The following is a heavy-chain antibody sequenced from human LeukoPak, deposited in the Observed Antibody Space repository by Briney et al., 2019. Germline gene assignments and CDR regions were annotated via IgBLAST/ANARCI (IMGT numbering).Heavy chain of an antibody. Sequence: GGSLRLSCAASGFTVSSNYMSWVRQAPGKGLEGVSVIYSGGSTYYADSVKGRFTISRDNSKNTLYLQMNSLRAEDTAVYYCARGSVTTGPFGMDVWGQGTTVTVPS. CDR1: GFTVSSNY. V-gene: IGHV3-66*01. CDR2: IYSGGST. D-gene: IGHD5-18*01. CDR3: ARGSVTTGPFGMDV. J-gene: IGHJ6*02.